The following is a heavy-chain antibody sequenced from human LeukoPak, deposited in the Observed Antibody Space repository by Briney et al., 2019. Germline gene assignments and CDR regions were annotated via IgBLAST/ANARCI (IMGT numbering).Heavy chain of an antibody. Sequence: GASVKVSCKASGYTFTSYDINWVRQATGQGLEWMGWVNPNSGNTGYAQKFQGRVTITADESTSTAYMELSSLRSEDTAVYYCARSDRDYDYVWGSYRYRSGEEFDYWGQGTLVTVSS. V-gene: IGHV1-8*01. CDR2: VNPNSGNT. J-gene: IGHJ4*02. CDR3: ARSDRDYDYVWGSYRYRSGEEFDY. D-gene: IGHD3-16*02. CDR1: GYTFTSYD.